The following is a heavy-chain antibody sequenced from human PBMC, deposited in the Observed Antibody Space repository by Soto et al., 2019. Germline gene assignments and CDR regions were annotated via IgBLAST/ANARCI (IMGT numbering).Heavy chain of an antibody. D-gene: IGHD1-1*01. CDR3: ARGYSCNSGAFDI. J-gene: IGHJ3*02. Sequence: QVQLVESGGGVVQPGRSLRLSCAASGFTFSSYGMHWVRQAPGKGLEWVVVIWYDGSNKYYADSVKGRITISRDNSKNTLYLQMNSLRAEDTAVYYCARGYSCNSGAFDIWGQGTVVTVSS. V-gene: IGHV3-33*01. CDR2: IWYDGSNK. CDR1: GFTFSSYG.